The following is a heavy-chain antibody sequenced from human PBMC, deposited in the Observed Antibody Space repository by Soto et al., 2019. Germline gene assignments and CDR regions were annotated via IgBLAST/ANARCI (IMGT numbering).Heavy chain of an antibody. CDR1: GVRLSSNT. CDR3: ARDVWRELDRGIDY. Sequence: GSLRLSCVASGVRLSSNTMNWVRQAPGKGLEWVSMISSSSSYVFYADSVKGRFTVSRDNAKNTLYLQMNNLRAEDTAVYFWARDVWRELDRGIDYWGPGTLVTVSS. J-gene: IGHJ4*02. CDR2: ISSSSSYV. D-gene: IGHD1-26*01. V-gene: IGHV3-21*01.